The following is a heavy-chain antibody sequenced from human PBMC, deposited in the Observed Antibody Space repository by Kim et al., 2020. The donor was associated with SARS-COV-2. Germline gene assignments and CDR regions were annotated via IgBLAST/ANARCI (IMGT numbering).Heavy chain of an antibody. CDR1: GFTFSSYA. CDR3: AKVLVSGSGSYYLGIFDY. J-gene: IGHJ4*02. V-gene: IGHV3-23*01. CDR2: ISGSGGST. Sequence: GGSLRLSCAASGFTFSSYAMSWVRQAPGKGLEWVSGISGSGGSTYYADSVKGRFTISRDNSKNTLYLQMNSLRAEDTAVYYCAKVLVSGSGSYYLGIFDYWGQGTLVTVSS. D-gene: IGHD3-10*01.